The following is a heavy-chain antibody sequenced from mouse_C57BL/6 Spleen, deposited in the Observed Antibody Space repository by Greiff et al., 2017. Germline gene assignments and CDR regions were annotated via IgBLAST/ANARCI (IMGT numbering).Heavy chain of an antibody. D-gene: IGHD4-1*01. Sequence: QVQLQQSGAELVKPGASVKFSCKASGYAFSSYWMNWVKQRPGQGLEWIGLIYPADGDTNYNGKFKGKATLTADKSSSTAYMQLSSLTSEDSAVYFCARGGTSGYFDYWGQGTTLTVSS. CDR2: IYPADGDT. CDR3: ARGGTSGYFDY. CDR1: GYAFSSYW. J-gene: IGHJ2*01. V-gene: IGHV1-80*01.